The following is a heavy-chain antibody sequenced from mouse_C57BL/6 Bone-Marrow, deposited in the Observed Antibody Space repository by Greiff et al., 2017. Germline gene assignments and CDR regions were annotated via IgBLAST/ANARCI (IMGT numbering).Heavy chain of an antibody. V-gene: IGHV1-72*01. Sequence: QVQLKQPGAELVKPGASVKLSCKASGYTFTSYWMHWVKQRPGRGLEWIGRIDPNSGGTKYNEKFKSKATLTVDKPSSTAYMQLSSLTSEDSAVYYCAHGNYLYWYVAVWGTGTTVTVSS. D-gene: IGHD2-1*01. CDR2: IDPNSGGT. CDR1: GYTFTSYW. CDR3: AHGNYLYWYVAV. J-gene: IGHJ1*03.